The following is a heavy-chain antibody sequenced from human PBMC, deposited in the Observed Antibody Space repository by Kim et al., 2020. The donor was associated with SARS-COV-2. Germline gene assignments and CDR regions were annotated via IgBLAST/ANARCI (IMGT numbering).Heavy chain of an antibody. V-gene: IGHV3-13*04. Sequence: GGSLRLSCAASGFTFSSYDMHWVRQATGKGLEWVSAIGTAGDTYYPGSVKGRFTISRENAKNSLYLQMNSLRAGDTAVCYCARDAAYSGSYIDWYFDLWGRGTLVTVSS. CDR1: GFTFSSYD. D-gene: IGHD1-26*01. CDR3: ARDAAYSGSYIDWYFDL. CDR2: IGTAGDT. J-gene: IGHJ2*01.